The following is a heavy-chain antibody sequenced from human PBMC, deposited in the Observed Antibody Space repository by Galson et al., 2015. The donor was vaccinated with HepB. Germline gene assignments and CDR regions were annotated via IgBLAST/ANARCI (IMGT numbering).Heavy chain of an antibody. CDR1: GFTFSDYY. J-gene: IGHJ6*02. CDR3: PYFFGSGSFFMDV. Sequence: SLRLSCVASGFTFSDYYMSWIRQAPGKGLEWLSYISSSTIYTNYADSVKGRFTISRDNVKNSMYLQMNSLRAEDTAVYYCPYFFGSGSFFMDVWGQGTAVTVSS. D-gene: IGHD3-10*01. CDR2: ISSSTIYT. V-gene: IGHV3-11*06.